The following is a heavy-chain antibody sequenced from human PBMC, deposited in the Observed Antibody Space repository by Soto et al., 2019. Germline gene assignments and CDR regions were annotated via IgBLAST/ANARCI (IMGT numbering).Heavy chain of an antibody. CDR3: ARDSGVVVAATNYYYYGMDV. D-gene: IGHD2-15*01. CDR2: IKQDGSEK. V-gene: IGHV3-7*03. CDR1: GFTFSSYW. J-gene: IGHJ6*02. Sequence: VQLVESGGGLVQPGGSLRLSCAASGFTFSSYWMSWVRQAPGKGLEWVANIKQDGSEKYYVDSVKGRFTISRDNAKNSLYLQMNSLRAEDTAVYYCARDSGVVVAATNYYYYGMDVWGQGTTVTVSS.